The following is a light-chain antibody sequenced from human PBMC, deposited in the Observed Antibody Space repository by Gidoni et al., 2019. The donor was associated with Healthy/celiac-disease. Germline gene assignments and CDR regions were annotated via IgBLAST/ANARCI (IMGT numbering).Light chain of an antibody. CDR2: AAS. CDR1: QSISSY. Sequence: DIQMTHSPPSLSASVGDRVTITCRASQSISSYLNWYQQKPGKAPKLLIYAASSLQRGVPSRFSGSGSGTDFTLTISSLQPEDFATYYCQQSYSTPPWTFGPGTKVDIK. V-gene: IGKV1-39*01. J-gene: IGKJ3*01. CDR3: QQSYSTPPWT.